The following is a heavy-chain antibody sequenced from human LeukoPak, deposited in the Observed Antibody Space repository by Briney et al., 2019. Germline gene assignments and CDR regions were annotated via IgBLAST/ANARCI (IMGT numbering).Heavy chain of an antibody. V-gene: IGHV3-23*01. CDR2: ISNRGGST. CDR1: GFTFSSSA. D-gene: IGHD1-1*01. J-gene: IGHJ4*02. CDR3: AKVGNNWDFDY. Sequence: GGSLRLSCAASGFTFSSSAMTWVRQVPAKGLEWVSSISNRGGSTYYADFVKGRFTIARDNSKNTLYLQMNGLRAEDTAVYYCAKVGNNWDFDYWGQGTLVTVSS.